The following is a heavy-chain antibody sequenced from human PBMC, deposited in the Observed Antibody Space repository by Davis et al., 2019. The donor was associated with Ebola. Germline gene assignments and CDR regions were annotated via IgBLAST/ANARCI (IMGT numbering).Heavy chain of an antibody. CDR3: AKDSSSSGNYYYGMDV. Sequence: GGSLRLSCAASGFTFDDYAMHWVRHAPGKGLEWVSGISWNSGSIGYADSVKGRFTISRDNAKNSLYLQMNSLRAEDTALYYCAKDSSSSGNYYYGMDVWGKGTTVTVSS. CDR1: GFTFDDYA. CDR2: ISWNSGSI. J-gene: IGHJ6*04. D-gene: IGHD6-13*01. V-gene: IGHV3-9*01.